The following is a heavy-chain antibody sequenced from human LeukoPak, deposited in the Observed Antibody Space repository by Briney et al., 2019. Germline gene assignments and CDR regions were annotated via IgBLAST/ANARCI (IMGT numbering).Heavy chain of an antibody. D-gene: IGHD3-9*01. CDR2: ISSSSSTI. CDR1: GFTFSSYS. CDR3: ASLDILTGYYIGPIGY. Sequence: PGGSLRLSCAASGFTFSSYSMNWVRQAPGKGLEWVSYISSSSSTISYADIVKGRFSISRDNAKHSLYLTMNTLRAEDTAVYSRASLDILTGYYIGPIGYWGPGTLVTVSS. J-gene: IGHJ4*02. V-gene: IGHV3-48*01.